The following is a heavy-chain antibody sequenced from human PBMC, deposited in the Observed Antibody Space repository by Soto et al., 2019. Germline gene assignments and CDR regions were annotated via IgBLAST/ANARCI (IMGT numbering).Heavy chain of an antibody. J-gene: IGHJ4*02. Sequence: QVQLVQSGAEVKKPGSSVKVSCKASGCTFSSYAISWVRQAHGQGLEWMGGIIPIFGTANYAQKFQVRVTITADESTSTAYMELSSLRSSDTAVYYCARVMLTFGGVQYYFDSWGQGTLVTVSS. V-gene: IGHV1-69*01. D-gene: IGHD3-16*01. CDR2: IIPIFGTA. CDR1: GCTFSSYA. CDR3: ARVMLTFGGVQYYFDS.